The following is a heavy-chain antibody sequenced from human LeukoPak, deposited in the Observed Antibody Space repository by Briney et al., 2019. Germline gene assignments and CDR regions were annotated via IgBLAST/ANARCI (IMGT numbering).Heavy chain of an antibody. J-gene: IGHJ4*02. V-gene: IGHV3-30*18. D-gene: IGHD6-13*01. Sequence: PGRPLRLSCAASGFTFSSYGMHWVRQAPGKGLEWVAVISYDGSNKYYADSVKGRFTISRDNSKNTLYLQMNSLRAEDTAVYYCAKDPGSYYFDYWGQGTLVTVSS. CDR1: GFTFSSYG. CDR3: AKDPGSYYFDY. CDR2: ISYDGSNK.